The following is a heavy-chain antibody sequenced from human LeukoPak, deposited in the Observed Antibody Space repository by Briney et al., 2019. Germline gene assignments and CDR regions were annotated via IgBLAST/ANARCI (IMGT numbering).Heavy chain of an antibody. CDR3: ARDVGARLPGY. CDR1: GGSISSNNW. V-gene: IGHV4-4*02. J-gene: IGHJ4*02. D-gene: IGHD6-6*01. CDR2: IYHSGST. Sequence: SETLSLTCAVSGGSISSNNWWSWVRQPPGKGLEWIGEIYHSGSTNYNPSLKSRVTISVDTSKNQFSLKLTSVTAADTAVYYCARDVGARLPGYWGQGTLVTASS.